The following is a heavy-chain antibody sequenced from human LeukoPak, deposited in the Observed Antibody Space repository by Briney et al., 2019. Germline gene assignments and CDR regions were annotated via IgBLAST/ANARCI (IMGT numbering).Heavy chain of an antibody. CDR1: GFTFSDYW. CDR2: IISDGSSA. Sequence: GGSLRLSCAASGFTFSDYWMHWVRQAPGKGLVWVSRIISDGSSATYADSVKGRFTMSRDNAKSTLYLQMNSLRAEDTAVYYRARDSPRGGWSMDVWGQGTTVTVSS. D-gene: IGHD6-19*01. J-gene: IGHJ6*02. V-gene: IGHV3-74*01. CDR3: ARDSPRGGWSMDV.